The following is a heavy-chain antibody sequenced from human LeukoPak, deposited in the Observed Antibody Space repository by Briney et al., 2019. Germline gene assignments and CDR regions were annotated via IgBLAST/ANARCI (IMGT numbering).Heavy chain of an antibody. Sequence: SETLSLTCAVSGGSITSGNWWTWVRQSPGKGLEWIGEIFNNGLTNYNPPLQSRVTMSLDKSKKQFSLRLTSVTAADTAVYYCARESTQTRYLDLWGRGMLVTVSS. V-gene: IGHV4-4*02. J-gene: IGHJ2*01. D-gene: IGHD5/OR15-5a*01. CDR3: ARESTQTRYLDL. CDR1: GGSITSGNW. CDR2: IFNNGLT.